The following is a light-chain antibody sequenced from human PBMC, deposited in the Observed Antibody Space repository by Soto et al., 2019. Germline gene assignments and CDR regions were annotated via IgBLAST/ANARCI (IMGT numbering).Light chain of an antibody. CDR3: QAWDSSTVV. V-gene: IGLV3-1*01. CDR1: KLGDKY. Sequence: SYELTQPPSVSVSPGQTASITCSGDKLGDKYACWYQQKPGQSPVLVIYQDSKRPSGIPERFSGSNSGNTATLTISGTQAMEEADYYCQAWDSSTVVFGGGTK. J-gene: IGLJ2*01. CDR2: QDS.